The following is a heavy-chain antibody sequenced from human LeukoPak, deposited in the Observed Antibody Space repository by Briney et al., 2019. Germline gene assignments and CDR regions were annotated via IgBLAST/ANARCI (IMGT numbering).Heavy chain of an antibody. V-gene: IGHV1-18*01. Sequence: ASVTVSCKASGYTFTSYGNSWVRQAPGPGIEWMGLISAYNGNTNYEQKPHGKVTMTTDTATSTAYMELRSLRSDDTAVYYCASAHVDGAFLSGNDWFDPWGQGTLVTVSS. CDR2: ISAYNGNT. J-gene: IGHJ5*01. D-gene: IGHD1-1*01. CDR1: GYTFTSYG. CDR3: ASAHVDGAFLSGNDWFDP.